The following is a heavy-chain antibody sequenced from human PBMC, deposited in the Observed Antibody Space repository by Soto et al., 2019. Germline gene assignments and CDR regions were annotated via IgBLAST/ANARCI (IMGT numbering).Heavy chain of an antibody. J-gene: IGHJ6*02. Sequence: EVLLLESGGGLVQPGGSLRLSCAASGFAFGTYGTTWVRQAPGRGLEWVSGIDANSGKIFYADSVRGRFIISRDNSKSMLYLQMNSLRDEDTASYYGTKWDGYADVWGQWTTVTVSS. CDR2: IDANSGKI. CDR3: TKWDGYADV. D-gene: IGHD2-15*01. CDR1: GFAFGTYG. V-gene: IGHV3-23*05.